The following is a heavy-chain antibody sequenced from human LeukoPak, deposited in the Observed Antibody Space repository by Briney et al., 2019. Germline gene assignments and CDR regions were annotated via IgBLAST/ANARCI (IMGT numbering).Heavy chain of an antibody. CDR2: ISYDGSNK. D-gene: IGHD6-13*01. J-gene: IGHJ4*02. Sequence: GGSLRLSCAASGFTFSSYAMSWVRQAPGKGLEWVAVISYDGSNKYYADSVKGRFTISRDNSKNTLYLQMNSLRAEDTAVYYCASVAAAGMDDYWGQGTLVTVSS. CDR3: ASVAAAGMDDY. V-gene: IGHV3-30-3*01. CDR1: GFTFSSYA.